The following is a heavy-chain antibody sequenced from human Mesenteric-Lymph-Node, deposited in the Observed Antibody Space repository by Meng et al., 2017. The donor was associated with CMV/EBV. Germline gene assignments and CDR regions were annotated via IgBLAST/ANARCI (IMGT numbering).Heavy chain of an antibody. Sequence: LVKVSCKAYGVSFSTYTFTWVREAPGQGLEWMGRIIPRLGIANSAQRVQGRITITADRSTNTAYMELTSLRSEDTAIYYCAGASTGSALDGDYWGQGTLVTVSS. V-gene: IGHV1-69*02. CDR2: IIPRLGIA. J-gene: IGHJ4*02. D-gene: IGHD1-1*01. CDR3: AGASTGSALDGDY. CDR1: GVSFSTYT.